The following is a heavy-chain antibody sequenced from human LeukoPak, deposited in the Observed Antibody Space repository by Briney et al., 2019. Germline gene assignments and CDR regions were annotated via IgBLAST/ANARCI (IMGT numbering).Heavy chain of an antibody. Sequence: GGSLRLSCAASGFTFSSYGMHWVRQAPGKGLEWVAVISYHGSNKYYADSVKGRFTISRDNSKNTLYLQMNSLTVEDTAVYYCAKYADYGDHQVWFDPRGQGTLVTVSS. CDR1: GFTFSSYG. J-gene: IGHJ5*02. CDR2: ISYHGSNK. CDR3: AKYADYGDHQVWFDP. D-gene: IGHD4-17*01. V-gene: IGHV3-30*18.